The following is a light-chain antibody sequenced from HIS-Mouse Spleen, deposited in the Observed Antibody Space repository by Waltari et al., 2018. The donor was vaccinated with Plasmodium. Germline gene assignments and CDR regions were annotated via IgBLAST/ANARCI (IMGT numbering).Light chain of an antibody. V-gene: IGKV3-15*01. J-gene: IGKJ1*01. CDR1: QSVSSN. CDR3: QQYNSYSWT. CDR2: GAS. Sequence: EIVMTQSPATLSVSPGERATLSCTASQSVSSNLAWYQQKPGQAPRLLIYGASTRATGIPARFSGSGSGTEFTLTISSLQPDDFATYYCQQYNSYSWTFGQGTKVEIK.